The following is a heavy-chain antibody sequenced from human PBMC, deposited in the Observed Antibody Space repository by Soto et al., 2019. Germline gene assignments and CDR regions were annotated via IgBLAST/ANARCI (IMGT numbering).Heavy chain of an antibody. CDR2: IYPGDSDT. CDR3: ARVRVGIAAAATWVDY. Sequence: GESLKISCKGSGYSFTSYWIGWVRQMPGKGLEWMGIIYPGDSDTRYSPSFQGQVTISADKSISTAYLQWSSLKASDTAMYYCARVRVGIAAAATWVDYWGQGTLVTVSS. CDR1: GYSFTSYW. D-gene: IGHD6-13*01. J-gene: IGHJ4*02. V-gene: IGHV5-51*01.